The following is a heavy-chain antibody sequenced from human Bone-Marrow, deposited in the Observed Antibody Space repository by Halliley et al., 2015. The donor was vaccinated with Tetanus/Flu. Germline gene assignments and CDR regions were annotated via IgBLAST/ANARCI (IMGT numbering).Heavy chain of an antibody. CDR1: GFTFIDSY. V-gene: IGHV3-11*01. D-gene: IGHD2-2*01. CDR3: ARLIGTSYYFALDV. J-gene: IGHJ6*02. CDR2: ITTSGCHK. Sequence: SLRLSCSVSGFTFIDSYMGWIRQAPGKGLEWVSYITTSGCHKYYRDSVKGRFIVSRDNARDSLYLQMSGLRVEDTAVYYCARLIGTSYYFALDVWGQGTTVTVS.